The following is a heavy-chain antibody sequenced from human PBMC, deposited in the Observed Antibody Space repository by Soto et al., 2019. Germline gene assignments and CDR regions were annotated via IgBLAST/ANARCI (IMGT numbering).Heavy chain of an antibody. CDR1: GYRFTSYW. J-gene: IGHJ4*02. CDR3: ARHNEYRTAWPDDFDY. Sequence: EVQLVQSGAEVKKPGESLKISRKGSGYRFTSYWIGWVRQLPGKGLELMGIVYPGDSDTRYSPSFQGQVTISVDKSINTAYLQWSSLEASDTAMYYCARHNEYRTAWPDDFDYWGQGTLVTVSS. V-gene: IGHV5-51*01. D-gene: IGHD1-1*01. CDR2: VYPGDSDT.